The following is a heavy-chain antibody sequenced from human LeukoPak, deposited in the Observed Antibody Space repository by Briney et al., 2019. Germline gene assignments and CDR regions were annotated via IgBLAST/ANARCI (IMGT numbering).Heavy chain of an antibody. J-gene: IGHJ6*03. CDR2: IIPIFGTA. D-gene: IGHD3-22*01. CDR1: GGTFSSYA. Sequence: ASVKVSCXASGGTFSSYAISWVRQAPGQGLEWMEGIIPIFGTANYAQKFQGRVTITTDESTITAYMELSSLRSEDTGVYYCARGNYYDRDMDYMDVWGKGTTVTVPS. CDR3: ARGNYYDRDMDYMDV. V-gene: IGHV1-69*05.